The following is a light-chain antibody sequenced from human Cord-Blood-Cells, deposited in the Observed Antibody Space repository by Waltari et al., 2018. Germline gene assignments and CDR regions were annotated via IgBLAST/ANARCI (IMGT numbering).Light chain of an antibody. CDR3: CSYAGSVV. CDR2: EVS. Sequence: QTALTQPASVSGSPGQSITISCTGTSSDVGSYNLVSWYQQHPGKAPKPMIYEVSKAPSGVSNRFSGSKSGNTASLTISGLQAEDEADYYCCSYAGSVVFGGGTKLTVL. J-gene: IGLJ2*01. V-gene: IGLV2-23*02. CDR1: SSDVGSYNL.